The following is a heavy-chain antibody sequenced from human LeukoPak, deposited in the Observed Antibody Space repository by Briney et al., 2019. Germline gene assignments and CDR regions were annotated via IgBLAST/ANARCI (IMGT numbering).Heavy chain of an antibody. CDR2: ISSSSSTI. Sequence: PGGSLRLSCTVSGFTFSDYYMSWVRQAPGKGLEWVSYISSSSSTIYYADSVKGRFTISRDNAKNSLYLQMNSLRAEDTAVYYCARGPPGFYYTIFGVTDGYMDVWGKGTTVTVSS. V-gene: IGHV3-11*04. CDR3: ARGPPGFYYTIFGVTDGYMDV. J-gene: IGHJ6*03. CDR1: GFTFSDYY. D-gene: IGHD3-3*01.